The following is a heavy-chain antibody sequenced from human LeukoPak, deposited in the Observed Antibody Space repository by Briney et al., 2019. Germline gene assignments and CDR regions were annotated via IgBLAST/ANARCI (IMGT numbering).Heavy chain of an antibody. Sequence: GGPLSPSCAASGFTFRSYARGWVRKAPGRGLEWFSVISGSGGSTYYADSVKGRFTISRDNSKNTLYLQMNSLRAEDTAVYYCAKGGYSGYDKAQHFDYWGQGTLVTVSS. J-gene: IGHJ4*02. V-gene: IGHV3-23*01. D-gene: IGHD5-12*01. CDR3: AKGGYSGYDKAQHFDY. CDR1: GFTFRSYA. CDR2: ISGSGGST.